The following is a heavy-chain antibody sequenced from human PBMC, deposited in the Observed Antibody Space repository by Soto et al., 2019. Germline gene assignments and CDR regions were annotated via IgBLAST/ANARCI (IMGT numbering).Heavy chain of an antibody. D-gene: IGHD6-19*01. CDR3: ARRIGVAGYNRCDP. CDR1: GYSFTSYW. V-gene: IGHV5-51*01. CDR2: IYPGDSDT. J-gene: IGHJ5*02. Sequence: PGESLKISCQGSGYSFTSYWIGWVRQMPGKGLEWMGIIYPGDSDTRYSPSFQGQVTISADKSISTAYPQWSSLKASDTAMYYCARRIGVAGYNRCDPWDQGTQLTVSS.